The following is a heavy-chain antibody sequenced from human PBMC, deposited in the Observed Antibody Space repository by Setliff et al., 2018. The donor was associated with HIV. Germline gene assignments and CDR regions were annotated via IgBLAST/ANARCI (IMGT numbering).Heavy chain of an antibody. CDR1: GVTFSSNNYY. J-gene: IGHJ4*02. D-gene: IGHD2-15*01. CDR3: ARLFRGGSGHYFDY. Sequence: PSETLSLTCAVSGVTFSSNNYYWGWIRQPPGKGLEWIGTVLYSGSTSYSPPLKSRVTISVDTSKNQFSLKLKSVTAADTALYYCARLFRGGSGHYFDYWGQGKLVTVSS. CDR2: VLYSGST. V-gene: IGHV4-39*07.